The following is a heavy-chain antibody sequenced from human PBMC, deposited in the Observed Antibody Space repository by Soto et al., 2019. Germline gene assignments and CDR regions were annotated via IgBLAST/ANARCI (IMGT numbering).Heavy chain of an antibody. CDR1: GYIFDTYG. V-gene: IGHV1-18*04. D-gene: IGHD6-19*01. J-gene: IGHJ4*02. Sequence: ASVKVSCKTSGYIFDTYGIAWVRQAPGQGPEWMGWISTKNGHTIYAQKLQDRVTMTTDESTSTAYMELSSLRSEDTAVYYCARDMDGQWLALDYWGQGTLVTVSS. CDR3: ARDMDGQWLALDY. CDR2: ISTKNGHT.